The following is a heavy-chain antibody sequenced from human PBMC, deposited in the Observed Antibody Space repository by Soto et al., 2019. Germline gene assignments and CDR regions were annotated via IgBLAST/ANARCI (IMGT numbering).Heavy chain of an antibody. Sequence: LSLTCTVSGASISSSYWSWIRQSPERGLEWIAYVYHTGATNYNPSLKSRVTISLDTSKGQFSLNLTSLTTADTAVYFCARGGNRYSNVASGVGGFDFWGQVSLVTVSS. CDR2: VYHTGAT. CDR3: ARGGNRYSNVASGVGGFDF. J-gene: IGHJ4*02. D-gene: IGHD5-12*01. CDR1: GASISSSY. V-gene: IGHV4-59*01.